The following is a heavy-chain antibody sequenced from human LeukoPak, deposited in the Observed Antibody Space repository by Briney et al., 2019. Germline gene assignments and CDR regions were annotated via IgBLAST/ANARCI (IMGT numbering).Heavy chain of an antibody. D-gene: IGHD3-22*01. J-gene: IGHJ4*02. V-gene: IGHV1-8*02. Sequence: ASVKVSCKASGYTFTGYYMHWVRQAPGQGLEWMGWMNPNSGNTGYAQKFQGRVTMTRNTSISTAYMELSSLRSEDTAVYYCAVHQYYYDSSGYSLYYFDYWGQGTLVTVSS. CDR3: AVHQYYYDSSGYSLYYFDY. CDR1: GYTFTGYY. CDR2: MNPNSGNT.